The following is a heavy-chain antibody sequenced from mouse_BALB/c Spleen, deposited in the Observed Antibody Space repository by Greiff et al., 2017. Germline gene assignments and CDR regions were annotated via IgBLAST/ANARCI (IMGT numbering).Heavy chain of an antibody. CDR3: AKDDYGTSWFAY. J-gene: IGHJ3*01. V-gene: IGHV1S41*01. CDR2: IAPGSGST. D-gene: IGHD1-1*01. CDR1: GYTFTCYW. Sequence: DLVKPGASVKLSCKASGYTFTCYWINWIKQRPGQGLEWIGRIAPGSGSTYYKEMFKGKATLTVDTSSSTAYIQISSLSSEDTAVYFSAKDDYGTSWFAYWGQGTLVTVSA.